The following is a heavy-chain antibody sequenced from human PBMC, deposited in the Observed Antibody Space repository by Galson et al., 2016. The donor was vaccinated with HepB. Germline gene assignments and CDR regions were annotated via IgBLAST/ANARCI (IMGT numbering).Heavy chain of an antibody. CDR3: AKERLVRRIFDH. CDR2: ISIRRTT. D-gene: IGHD1-1*01. V-gene: IGHV3-23*01. J-gene: IGHJ4*02. CDR1: GFVFSNFG. Sequence: SLRLSCAASGFVFSNFGLSWVRQAPGKGLEWVASISIRRTTYYSDSVQGRLTISRDHSNNTLYLQMNGLRAEDTAVYYGAKERLVRRIFDHWGQGTLLTVSS.